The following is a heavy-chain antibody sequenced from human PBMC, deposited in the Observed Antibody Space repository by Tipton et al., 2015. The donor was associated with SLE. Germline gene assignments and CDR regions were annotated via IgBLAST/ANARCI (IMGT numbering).Heavy chain of an antibody. Sequence: TLSLTCTVSGGSISSSSYYWGWIRQPPGKGLEWIGSIYYSGSTYYNPSLKSRVTRSVDTSKNQFSLKLSSVTAADTAVYYCARHPYSGSYLDAFDIWGQGTMVTVSS. V-gene: IGHV4-39*07. CDR2: IYYSGST. CDR1: GGSISSSSYY. J-gene: IGHJ3*02. D-gene: IGHD1-26*01. CDR3: ARHPYSGSYLDAFDI.